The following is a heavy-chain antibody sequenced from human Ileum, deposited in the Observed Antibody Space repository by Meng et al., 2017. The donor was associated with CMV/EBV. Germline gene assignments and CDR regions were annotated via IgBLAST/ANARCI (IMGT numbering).Heavy chain of an antibody. V-gene: IGHV3-30*02. Sequence: GESLKISCAASGFIFGDYDVHWVRQAPGKGLEWMTFIRYDGNKKYSVDSVKGRFTISRDNSKSALHLQMSNLRPGDTALYYCVKGRGYNGYAADVWGQGTLVTVSS. D-gene: IGHD5-12*01. CDR2: IRYDGNKK. CDR1: GFIFGDYD. CDR3: VKGRGYNGYAADV. J-gene: IGHJ4*02.